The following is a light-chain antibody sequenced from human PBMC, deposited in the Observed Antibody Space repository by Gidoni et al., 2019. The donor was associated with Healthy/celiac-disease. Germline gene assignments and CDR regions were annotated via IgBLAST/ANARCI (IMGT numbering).Light chain of an antibody. J-gene: IGKJ3*01. CDR2: LGS. CDR3: MQALQTPFT. V-gene: IGKV2-28*01. CDR1: QSLLHSNGYNY. Sequence: DIVMTQSPLSLPVTPGEPASISCRSSQSLLHSNGYNYLDWYLQKPGPSPQLLIYLGSNRASGVPDRFSGSGSGTYFTMKISIVEAEDVGFYYCMQALQTPFTFGPGTKVDIK.